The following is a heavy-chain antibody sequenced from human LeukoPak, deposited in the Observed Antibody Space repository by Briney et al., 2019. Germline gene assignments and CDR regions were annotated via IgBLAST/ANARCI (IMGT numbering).Heavy chain of an antibody. CDR3: ASGFSSSWYGSMDY. Sequence: SETLSLTCTVSGYSISSGYYWGWIRQPPGKGLEWIGYIYYSGSTNYNPSLKSRVTISVDTSKNQFSLKLSSVTAADTAVYYCASGFSSSWYGSMDYWGQGTLVTVSS. V-gene: IGHV4-38-2*02. CDR2: IYYSGST. J-gene: IGHJ4*02. CDR1: GYSISSGYY. D-gene: IGHD6-13*01.